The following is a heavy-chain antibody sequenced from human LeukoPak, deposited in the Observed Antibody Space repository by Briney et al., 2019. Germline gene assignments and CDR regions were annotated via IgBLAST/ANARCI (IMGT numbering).Heavy chain of an antibody. D-gene: IGHD6-19*01. V-gene: IGHV3-23*01. CDR1: GFTFSSYG. CDR3: ARVLAGTSYYFDY. Sequence: QPGGSLRVSCAASGFTFSSYGMSWVRQAPGKGLEWVSAISGSGDSTYYADSVKGRFTISRDNAKNSLYLQMNSLRAEDTAVYYCARVLAGTSYYFDYCGQGTLVTVSS. CDR2: ISGSGDST. J-gene: IGHJ4*02.